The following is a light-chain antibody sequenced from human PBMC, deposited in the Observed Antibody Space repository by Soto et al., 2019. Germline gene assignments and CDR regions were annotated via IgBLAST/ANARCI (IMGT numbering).Light chain of an antibody. J-gene: IGKJ4*01. V-gene: IGKV1-27*01. CDR2: AAS. CDR3: QKYNSAVDT. Sequence: DIQLTQSPSFLSPSIGGAVTITCRASQGISTSLAWYQVKPGKVPKLLIYAASTLQSGVPSRFSGSGSGTDFTLTISSLQPEDVATYYCQKYNSAVDTFGGGTKVDIK. CDR1: QGISTS.